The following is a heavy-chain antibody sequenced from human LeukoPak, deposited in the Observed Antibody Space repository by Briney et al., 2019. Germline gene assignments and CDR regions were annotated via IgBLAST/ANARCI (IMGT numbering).Heavy chain of an antibody. D-gene: IGHD4-17*01. CDR2: IYPSDSDT. CDR3: ARHNYGDSEDWYFDL. V-gene: IGHV5-51*01. Sequence: GESLKISCKGSGYRFTSYWIGWVRQMPGKGLEWMGIIYPSDSDTRYSPSFQGQVSISADKSISTAYLQWSSLKASDTGMYYCARHNYGDSEDWYFDLWGRGTLVTVSS. J-gene: IGHJ2*01. CDR1: GYRFTSYW.